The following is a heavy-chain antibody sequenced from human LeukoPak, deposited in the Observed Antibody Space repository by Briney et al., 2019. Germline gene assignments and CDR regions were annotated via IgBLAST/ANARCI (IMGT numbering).Heavy chain of an antibody. Sequence: GGSLRLSCAASGFTFSSYWMSWVRQAPGKGLEWVANIKQDGSEKYYVDSVKGRFTISRDNAKNSLYLQMNSLRAEDTAVYYCARQVSSSSPNYYYYMDVWGKGTTVTVSS. CDR1: GFTFSSYW. CDR3: ARQVSSSSPNYYYYMDV. V-gene: IGHV3-7*01. CDR2: IKQDGSEK. D-gene: IGHD6-6*01. J-gene: IGHJ6*03.